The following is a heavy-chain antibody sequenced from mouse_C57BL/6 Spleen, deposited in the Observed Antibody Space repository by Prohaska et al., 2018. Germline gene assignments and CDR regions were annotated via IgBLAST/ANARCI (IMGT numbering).Heavy chain of an antibody. J-gene: IGHJ2*01. CDR1: GFTFSNYW. CDR2: IRLKSDKYAT. Sequence: EVKLEESGGGLVQPGGSMKLSCVASGFTFSNYWMKWVRQSPAKGLEWVAQIRLKSDKYATHYAESVKGRFTISRDDSKSSVYLQMNNVSAEDTGIYYCKSYYGKYDYWGQGTTLTVSS. D-gene: IGHD2-1*01. V-gene: IGHV6-3*01. CDR3: KSYYGKYDY.